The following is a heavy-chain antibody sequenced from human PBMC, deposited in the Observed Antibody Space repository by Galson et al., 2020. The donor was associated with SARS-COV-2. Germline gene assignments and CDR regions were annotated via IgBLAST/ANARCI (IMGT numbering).Heavy chain of an antibody. D-gene: IGHD2-2*01. Sequence: SETLSLTCTVTAGSISSYYWSWTRQPPGKRLEWLGYLYHSGNTNNNPSPKRRVNISVDTSKNQFSLKLSSVTAADTAVYYCARHEHGWIPDIVVVPAAIMNWGQGTLVTVSS. CDR3: ARHEHGWIPDIVVVPAAIMN. V-gene: IGHV4-59*08. CDR1: AGSISSYY. J-gene: IGHJ4*02. CDR2: LYHSGNT.